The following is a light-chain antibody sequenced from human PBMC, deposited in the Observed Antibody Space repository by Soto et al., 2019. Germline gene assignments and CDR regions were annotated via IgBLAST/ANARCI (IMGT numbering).Light chain of an antibody. CDR3: QSYYTGRHGHVL. V-gene: IGLV1-40*01. Sequence: QSVLTQPPSVSGAPGQRVPISCSGHSSNIGAGFDVHWYQQLPGAAPKLLIYASTNRPSGVPDRFSGSKSDTSASLAITGLQIDDEADYYCQSYYTGRHGHVLFGGGTKLTVL. CDR1: SSNIGAGFD. CDR2: AST. J-gene: IGLJ2*01.